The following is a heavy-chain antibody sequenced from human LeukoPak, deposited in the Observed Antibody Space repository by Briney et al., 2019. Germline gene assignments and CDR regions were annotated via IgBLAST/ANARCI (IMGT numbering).Heavy chain of an antibody. CDR3: AYSSSDGGYSYGFPS. J-gene: IGHJ4*02. V-gene: IGHV2-5*08. D-gene: IGHD5-18*01. CDR1: GGSISSYYW. CDR2: IYRDDEN. Sequence: TLSLTCTVSGGSISSYYWSWGRQPPGKALEWLSLIYRDDENPYTPPRKSRLTITQHTPKNPVVLTMTNIDPVDTGTYYCAYSSSDGGYSYGFPSGGQGPLFTVS.